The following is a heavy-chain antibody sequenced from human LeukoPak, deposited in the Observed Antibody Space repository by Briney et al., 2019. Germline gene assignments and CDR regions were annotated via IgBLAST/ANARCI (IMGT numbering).Heavy chain of an antibody. D-gene: IGHD2-15*01. CDR2: INPNSGGT. CDR3: ARGYCSGGSCYYYFDY. J-gene: IGHJ4*02. Sequence: ASVKVSCKASGYTFTGYYMHWVRQASGQGLEWMGWINPNSGGTNYAQKFQGRVTMTRDTSISTAYMELSRLRSDDTAVYYCARGYCSGGSCYYYFDYWGQGTLVTVSS. CDR1: GYTFTGYY. V-gene: IGHV1-2*02.